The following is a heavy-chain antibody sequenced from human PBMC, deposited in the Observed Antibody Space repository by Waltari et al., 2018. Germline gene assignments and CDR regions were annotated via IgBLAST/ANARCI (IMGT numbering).Heavy chain of an antibody. Sequence: QVQLVQSGAEVKKPGASVKVSCKASGYTFTSYGISWVRPAPGQGLEWMGWISAYNGNTNYAQKLQGRVTMTTDTSTSTAYMELRSLRSDDTAVYYCARVTYYYDSSGYRSDAFDIWGQGTMVTVSS. V-gene: IGHV1-18*01. CDR1: GYTFTSYG. J-gene: IGHJ3*02. CDR2: ISAYNGNT. D-gene: IGHD3-22*01. CDR3: ARVTYYYDSSGYRSDAFDI.